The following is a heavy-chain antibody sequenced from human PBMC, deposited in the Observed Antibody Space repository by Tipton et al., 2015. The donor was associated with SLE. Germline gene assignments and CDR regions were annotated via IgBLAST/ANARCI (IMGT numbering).Heavy chain of an antibody. CDR3: AREASYCGGDCYPSWFDP. CDR1: GGSFSGYY. D-gene: IGHD2-21*01. J-gene: IGHJ5*02. V-gene: IGHV4-34*01. Sequence: TLSLTCAVYGGSFSGYYWSWIRQPPGKGLEWIGEISHSGSTNYNPSLKSRVTISLDTSKNQFSLKLRSVTAADTAVYYCAREASYCGGDCYPSWFDPWGQGTLVTVSS. CDR2: ISHSGST.